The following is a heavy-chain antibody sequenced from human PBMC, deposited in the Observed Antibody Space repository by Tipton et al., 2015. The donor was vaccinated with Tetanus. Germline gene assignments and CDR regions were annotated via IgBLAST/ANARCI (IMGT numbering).Heavy chain of an antibody. CDR1: GYTFTGYY. CDR3: ARDRGDYIYYGMDV. D-gene: IGHD3-22*01. CDR2: IDPNSGGT. J-gene: IGHJ6*02. Sequence: QLVQSGAELKKPGASVKVSCTASGYTFTGYYIYWVRQAPGQGLEWMGWIDPNSGGTVYAQKFQGRVTMTRDMSISTAYMELRSLRSDDTAVYYCARDRGDYIYYGMDVWGPGTTVTVS. V-gene: IGHV1-2*02.